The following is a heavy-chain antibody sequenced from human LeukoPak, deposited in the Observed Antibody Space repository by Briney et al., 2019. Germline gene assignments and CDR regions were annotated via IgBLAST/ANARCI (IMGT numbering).Heavy chain of an antibody. D-gene: IGHD6-13*01. CDR3: ARVAYSSSPDYYGMDV. V-gene: IGHV3-30-3*01. J-gene: IGHJ6*02. CDR1: GFTFSSYA. CDR2: ISYDGSNK. Sequence: GGSLRLSCAASGFTFSSYAMHWVRQAPGKGLEWVAVISYDGSNKYYADSVKGRFTISRDNSKNTLYLQMNSLRAEDTAVYYCARVAYSSSPDYYGMDVWGQGTTVTVSS.